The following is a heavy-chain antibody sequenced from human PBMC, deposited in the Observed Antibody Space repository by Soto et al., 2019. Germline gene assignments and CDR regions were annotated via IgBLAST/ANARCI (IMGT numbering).Heavy chain of an antibody. CDR1: GFPFNNYA. V-gene: IGHV3-33*01. CDR2: IWHDGSNE. Sequence: GGTLRLSCAASGFPFNNYAMHWVRQAPGKGLAWVAVIWHDGSNEHYADSVKGRFRIARDNSNNTLYLQMNSLRGEDTALYYCARDDVSMVTTFLDYWGLGTLVTVSS. J-gene: IGHJ4*02. CDR3: ARDDVSMVTTFLDY. D-gene: IGHD2-21*02.